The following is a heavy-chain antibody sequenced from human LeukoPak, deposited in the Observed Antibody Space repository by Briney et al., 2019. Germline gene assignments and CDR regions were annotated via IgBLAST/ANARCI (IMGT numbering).Heavy chain of an antibody. V-gene: IGHV3-20*04. D-gene: IGHD3-10*01. CDR2: INWNGGST. J-gene: IGHJ6*03. Sequence: GGSLRLSCAASGFSFDDYGMSWVRQAPGKGLEWVSGINWNGGSTGYADSVKGRFTISRDNAKNTLYLQMNSLRAEDTAVYYCAREPTLYYYGSGSPKYYMDVWGKGTTVTVSS. CDR3: AREPTLYYYGSGSPKYYMDV. CDR1: GFSFDDYG.